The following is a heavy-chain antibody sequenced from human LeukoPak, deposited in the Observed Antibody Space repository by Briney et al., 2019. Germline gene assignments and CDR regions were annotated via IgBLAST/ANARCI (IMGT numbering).Heavy chain of an antibody. D-gene: IGHD6-19*01. Sequence: SETLSLTCTVSGGSISSYYWSWIRQPPGKGLEWIGYIYYSGSTNYNPSLKSRVTISVDTSKNQFSLKVSSGTAADTAVYYCANVPIAVAGTSEGYWGQGILVTVSS. J-gene: IGHJ4*02. CDR3: ANVPIAVAGTSEGY. CDR1: GGSISSYY. CDR2: IYYSGST. V-gene: IGHV4-59*01.